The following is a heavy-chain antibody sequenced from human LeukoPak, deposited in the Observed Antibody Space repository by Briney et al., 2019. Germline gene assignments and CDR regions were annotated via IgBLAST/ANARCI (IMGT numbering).Heavy chain of an antibody. Sequence: SETLSLTCTVSGGSISSGGYYWSWIRQPPGKGLEWIGYIYHSGSTYYNPSLKSRVTISVDRSKNQFSLKLSSVTAADTAVYYCARWTGATGFDPWGQGTLVTVSS. CDR3: ARWTGATGFDP. J-gene: IGHJ5*02. CDR1: GGSISSGGYY. D-gene: IGHD3/OR15-3a*01. CDR2: IYHSGST. V-gene: IGHV4-30-2*01.